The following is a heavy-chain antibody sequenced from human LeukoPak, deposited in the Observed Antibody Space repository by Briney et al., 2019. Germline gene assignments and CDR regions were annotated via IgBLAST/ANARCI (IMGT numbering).Heavy chain of an antibody. CDR2: IYSGGAT. V-gene: IGHV3-53*01. CDR1: GFTVSTTY. D-gene: IGHD4-17*01. J-gene: IGHJ4*02. Sequence: GGSLRLSCAASGFTVSTTYMNWVRQAPGKGLEWVSIIYSGGATKYAASVKGRFTISRDSSKNTLYLQMNSLRAEDTAVYYCARGSGDVIDYWGQGTLVTVSS. CDR3: ARGSGDVIDY.